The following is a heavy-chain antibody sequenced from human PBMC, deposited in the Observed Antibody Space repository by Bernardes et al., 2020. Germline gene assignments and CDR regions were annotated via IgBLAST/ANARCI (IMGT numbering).Heavy chain of an antibody. CDR2: ISSDGINI. D-gene: IGHD7-27*01. Sequence: GGSLRLSCAASGFTFSSYLFSWFRQAPGKGLAWVSSISSDGINIYYGDSVRGRFTTSRDNTRNSVFLQMESLRAEDTAVYYCARDVGGTDWGFGFDVWGQGTTVTVSS. CDR3: ARDVGGTDWGFGFDV. J-gene: IGHJ3*01. V-gene: IGHV3-21*06. CDR1: GFTFSSYL.